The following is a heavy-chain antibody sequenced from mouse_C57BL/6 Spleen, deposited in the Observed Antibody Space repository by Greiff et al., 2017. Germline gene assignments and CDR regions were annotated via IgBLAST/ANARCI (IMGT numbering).Heavy chain of an antibody. J-gene: IGHJ2*01. CDR2: ISYDGSN. Sequence: EVKLQESGPGLVKPSQSLSLTCSVTGYSITSGYYWNWIRQFPGNKLEWMGYISYDGSNNYNPSLKNRISITRDTSKNQFFLKLNSVTTEDTATYYCAREEGTSFDYWGQGTTLTVSS. D-gene: IGHD2-14*01. V-gene: IGHV3-6*01. CDR3: AREEGTSFDY. CDR1: GYSITSGYY.